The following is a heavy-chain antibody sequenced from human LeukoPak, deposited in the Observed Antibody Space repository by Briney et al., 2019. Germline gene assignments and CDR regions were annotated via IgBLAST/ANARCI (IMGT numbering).Heavy chain of an antibody. V-gene: IGHV3-23*01. CDR3: AKDKRTECSYGSFDY. J-gene: IGHJ4*02. CDR1: GLTFSSYA. CDR2: ISGSGGIT. D-gene: IGHD5-18*01. Sequence: GGSLTLSCAPSGLTFSSYAMSWVRQAPGKGLEWVSAISGSGGITYYAAYVKGRFTISRDNSKNTLYLKMNSLRAEDTAVYYCAKDKRTECSYGSFDYWGQGTLVTVSS.